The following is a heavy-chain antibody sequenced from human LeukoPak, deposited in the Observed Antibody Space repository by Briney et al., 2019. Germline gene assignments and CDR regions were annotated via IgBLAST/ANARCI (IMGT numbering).Heavy chain of an antibody. CDR1: GGSISSYY. CDR3: AREPHSMKYYYGSGSLAGILDV. J-gene: IGHJ6*04. V-gene: IGHV4-59*01. CDR2: IYYSGST. Sequence: PSETLSLTCTVSGGSISSYYWSWIRQPPGKGLEWIGYIYYSGSTNYHPSLKSRVTISVDTSKNQFSLKLNSATAADTAVYYCAREPHSMKYYYGSGSLAGILDVWGKGTTVTVSS. D-gene: IGHD3-10*01.